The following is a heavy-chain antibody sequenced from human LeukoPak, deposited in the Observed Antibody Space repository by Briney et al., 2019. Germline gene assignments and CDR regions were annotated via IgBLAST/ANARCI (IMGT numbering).Heavy chain of an antibody. V-gene: IGHV5-51*01. CDR2: IYPGDSDT. CDR3: ARQCSGGSCYFSYGMDV. Sequence: GESLKISCKGSGYSFTSYWISWVRQMPGKGLEWMGIIYPGDSDTRYSPSFQGQVTISADKSISTAYLQWSSLKASDTAMYYCARQCSGGSCYFSYGMDVWGKGTTVTVSS. CDR1: GYSFTSYW. J-gene: IGHJ6*04. D-gene: IGHD2-15*01.